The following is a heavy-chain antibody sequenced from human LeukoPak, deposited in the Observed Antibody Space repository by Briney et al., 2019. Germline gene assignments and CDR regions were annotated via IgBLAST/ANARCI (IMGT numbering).Heavy chain of an antibody. J-gene: IGHJ2*01. Sequence: PGGSLILSCAASGFTFSSYAMRWVRQAPGKGLEYVSAISSNGGSTYYANSVKGRFTISRDNSKNTLYLQMGSLRAEDMAVYYCARRIAVAGHWYFDLWGRGTLVTVSS. V-gene: IGHV3-64*01. D-gene: IGHD6-19*01. CDR2: ISSNGGST. CDR3: ARRIAVAGHWYFDL. CDR1: GFTFSSYA.